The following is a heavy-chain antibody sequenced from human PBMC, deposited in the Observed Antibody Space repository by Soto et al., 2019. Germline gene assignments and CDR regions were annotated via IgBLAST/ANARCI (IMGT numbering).Heavy chain of an antibody. D-gene: IGHD3-3*01. CDR1: GGSISSGGYS. CDR2: IYHSGST. J-gene: IGHJ4*02. CDR3: ARGSFRDFWSGYTLDY. Sequence: SETLSLTCAVSGGSISSGGYSWSWIRQPPGKGLEWIGYIYHSGSTYYNPSLKSRVTISVDRSKNQFSLKLSSVTAADTAVYYCARGSFRDFWSGYTLDYWGQGTLVTVPQ. V-gene: IGHV4-30-2*01.